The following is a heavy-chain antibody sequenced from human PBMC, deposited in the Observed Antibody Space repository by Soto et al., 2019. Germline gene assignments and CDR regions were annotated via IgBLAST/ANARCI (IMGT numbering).Heavy chain of an antibody. CDR1: GCSFSRYA. CDR2: NSSDGGST. J-gene: IGHJ4*02. D-gene: IGHD2-15*01. V-gene: IGHV3-64*01. CDR3: ARAPSPYCSGGSCYISHYFDY. Sequence: GGSLGLSCASSGCSFSRYAMRWVREAPGKGLEYVSANSSDGGSTYYANSVKGRFTISRDNSKNTLYLQMGSLRAEDMAVYYCARAPSPYCSGGSCYISHYFDYWGQGTLVTVSS.